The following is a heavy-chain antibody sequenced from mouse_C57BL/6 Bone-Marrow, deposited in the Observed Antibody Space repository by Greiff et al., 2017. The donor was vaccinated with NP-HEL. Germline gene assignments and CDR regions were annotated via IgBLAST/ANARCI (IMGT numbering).Heavy chain of an antibody. D-gene: IGHD2-5*01. Sequence: QVQLQQSGTELVKPGASVKLSCKASGYTFTSYWMHWVKQRPGQGLEWIGNINPSNGGTNYNEKFKSKATLTVDKSSRTAYMQLSSLTSEDSAVYYCARDSNYGEGAMDYWGQGTSVTVSS. CDR1: GYTFTSYW. V-gene: IGHV1-53*01. CDR2: INPSNGGT. CDR3: ARDSNYGEGAMDY. J-gene: IGHJ4*01.